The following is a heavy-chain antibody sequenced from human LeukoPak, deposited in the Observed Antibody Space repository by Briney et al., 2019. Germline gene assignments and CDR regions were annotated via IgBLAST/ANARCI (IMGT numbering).Heavy chain of an antibody. V-gene: IGHV1-46*01. J-gene: IGHJ4*02. CDR3: ASVLYCGADCYSGRYFFDY. D-gene: IGHD2-21*02. CDR1: GYTFSDYY. Sequence: ASVNFSCKASGYTFSDYYMHWVRQAPGQGLEWMGIINPSGDSTSYAQKFQSRVTMTRDMSTSTVYMELSSLRSEDTAVYYCASVLYCGADCYSGRYFFDYWGQGTLVTVSS. CDR2: INPSGDST.